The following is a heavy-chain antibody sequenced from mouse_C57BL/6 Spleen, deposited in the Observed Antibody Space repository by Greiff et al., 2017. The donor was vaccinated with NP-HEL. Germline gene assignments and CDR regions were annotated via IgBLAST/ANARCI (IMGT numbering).Heavy chain of an antibody. V-gene: IGHV1-80*01. CDR1: GYAFRSYW. CDR3: ARTQRGGYFEV. Sequence: VQLQQSGAELVKPGASVKISCKASGYAFRSYWMNWVKQRPGKGLEWIVQIYPGDGDTNYNGKFKGKAPLTADTSSSTAYMQLSGLTSEDSAVYFYARTQRGGYFEVWGTGTTVTVAS. J-gene: IGHJ1*03. CDR2: IYPGDGDT.